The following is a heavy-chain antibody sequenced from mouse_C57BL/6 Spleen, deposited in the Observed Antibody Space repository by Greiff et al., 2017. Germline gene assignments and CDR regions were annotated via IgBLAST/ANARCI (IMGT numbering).Heavy chain of an antibody. D-gene: IGHD2-4*01. CDR2: IYPSDSET. V-gene: IGHV1-61*01. Sequence: QVQLQQPGAELVRPGSSVKLSCKASGYTFTSYWMDWVKQRPGQGLEWIGNIYPSDSETHYNQKFKDKATLTVDKSSSTAYMPLSSLTSEDSAVYYCARSGDYDGWYFEVWGTGTTVTVSS. J-gene: IGHJ1*03. CDR3: ARSGDYDGWYFEV. CDR1: GYTFTSYW.